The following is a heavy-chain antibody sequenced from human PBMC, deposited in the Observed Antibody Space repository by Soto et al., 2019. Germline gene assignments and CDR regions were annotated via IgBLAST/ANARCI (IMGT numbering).Heavy chain of an antibody. Sequence: QAHLAQSGAEVKRPGSSVTVSCKASGGTFNSYGISWVRQAPGQGLDWMGAIIPLYGTVNYAQKFQGRVSITADKSTSTAYMDLNSLKSDDTVVYYCAIVRVSRDVTPSHFGLWGQGALVPVSS. CDR1: GGTFNSYG. CDR3: AIVRVSRDVTPSHFGL. J-gene: IGHJ4*02. CDR2: IIPLYGTV. D-gene: IGHD2-21*01. V-gene: IGHV1-69*06.